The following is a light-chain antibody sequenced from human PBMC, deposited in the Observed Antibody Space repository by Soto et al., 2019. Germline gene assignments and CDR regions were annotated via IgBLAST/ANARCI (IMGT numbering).Light chain of an antibody. V-gene: IGKV1-39*01. Sequence: DIQMTQSPSSLSASVGDRVTITCRASQSISSYLNWYQQNPGKAPKLLIYAASSVQSGVPSRFSGSGSGTDFTLTISSLQPEDFATYYCQQSYSTPWTFGQGTKVEIK. CDR3: QQSYSTPWT. J-gene: IGKJ1*01. CDR2: AAS. CDR1: QSISSY.